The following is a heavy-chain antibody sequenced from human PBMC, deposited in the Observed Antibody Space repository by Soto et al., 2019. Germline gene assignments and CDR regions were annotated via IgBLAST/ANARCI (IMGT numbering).Heavy chain of an antibody. Sequence: PXAALKISCKGCGGTLSDQWIGWVRHTPDKGLEWIGFVFLGDSDARYSPAFQGQVAMSADRSGTYLQWSSLKASDTGIYYCARRRGRCSDGVCYSWWFDPWGQGTRVTVSS. CDR1: GGTLSDQW. CDR2: VFLGDSDA. V-gene: IGHV5-51*01. CDR3: ARRRGRCSDGVCYSWWFDP. J-gene: IGHJ5*02. D-gene: IGHD2-2*02.